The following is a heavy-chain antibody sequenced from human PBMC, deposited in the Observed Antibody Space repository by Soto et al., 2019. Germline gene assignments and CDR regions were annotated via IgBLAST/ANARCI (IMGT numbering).Heavy chain of an antibody. Sequence: SQTLSLTCAISGDSVSSNSAGWNWIRESPSRGLEWLERTYYRSEWFNEYAVSVKSRITINPGTSRNQISLQLNSVTPEDTAIYYCARDIDFAYWGRGTQVTVSS. D-gene: IGHD3-10*01. CDR3: ARDIDFAY. CDR1: GDSVSSNSAG. J-gene: IGHJ4*01. V-gene: IGHV6-1*01. CDR2: TYYRSEWFN.